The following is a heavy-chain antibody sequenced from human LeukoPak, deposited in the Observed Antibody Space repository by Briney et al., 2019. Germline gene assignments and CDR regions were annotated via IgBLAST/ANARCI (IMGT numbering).Heavy chain of an antibody. V-gene: IGHV3-30*18. CDR2: ISYDGSNK. CDR1: GFTFSSYG. Sequence: PGGSLRLSCAASGFTFSSYGMHWVRQAPGKGLEWVAVISYDGSNKYYADSVKGRFTISRDNSKNTLYLQMNSLRAEDTAVYYCAKGQVEVVPKINYGDYPNFDYWGQGTLVTVSS. J-gene: IGHJ4*02. CDR3: AKGQVEVVPKINYGDYPNFDY. D-gene: IGHD4-17*01.